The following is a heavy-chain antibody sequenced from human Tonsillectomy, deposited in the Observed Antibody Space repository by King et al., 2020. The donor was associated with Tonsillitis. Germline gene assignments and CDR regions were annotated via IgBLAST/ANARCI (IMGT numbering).Heavy chain of an antibody. CDR1: GFTFSSYA. Sequence: VPLVESGGGLVQPGGSLRLSCAASGFTFSSYAMSWVRQAPGKGLEWVSAISGSGRSAYYADSVKGRFTISRDNSKNTLYLQMNSRRAEDTAVYYCAKDAVTGGWSDYYGMDVWGQGTTVTVSS. CDR3: AKDAVTGGWSDYYGMDV. J-gene: IGHJ6*02. D-gene: IGHD2-15*01. V-gene: IGHV3-23*04. CDR2: ISGSGRSA.